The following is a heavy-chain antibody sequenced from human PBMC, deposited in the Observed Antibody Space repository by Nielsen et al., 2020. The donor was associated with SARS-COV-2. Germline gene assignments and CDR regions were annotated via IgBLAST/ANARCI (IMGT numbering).Heavy chain of an antibody. J-gene: IGHJ6*03. CDR1: GFTFSAYG. D-gene: IGHD1-7*01. CDR2: ISYDAVNV. Sequence: GGSLRLSCAASGFTFSAYGMHWVRQTPANGLEWVAVISYDAVNVDYADSVKGRFTISRDNSRNRLFLQMNSLMYGDSAVYFCAKGGVPTTRSHYSYYYMDGWGKGTTVAVSS. CDR3: AKGGVPTTRSHYSYYYMDG. V-gene: IGHV3-30*18.